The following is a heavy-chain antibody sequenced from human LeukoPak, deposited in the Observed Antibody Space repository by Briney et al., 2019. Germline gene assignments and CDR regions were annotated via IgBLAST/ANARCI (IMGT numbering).Heavy chain of an antibody. CDR2: INHSGST. D-gene: IGHD3-22*01. V-gene: IGHV4-34*01. Sequence: SETLSLTCAVYGGSFSGYYWSWIRQPPGKGLEWIGEINHSGSTNYNPSLKSRVTISVDTSKNQFSLKLSSVTAVDTAVYYCARGRPPHYYDSSGYVDYWGQGTLVTVSS. CDR1: GGSFSGYY. CDR3: ARGRPPHYYDSSGYVDY. J-gene: IGHJ4*02.